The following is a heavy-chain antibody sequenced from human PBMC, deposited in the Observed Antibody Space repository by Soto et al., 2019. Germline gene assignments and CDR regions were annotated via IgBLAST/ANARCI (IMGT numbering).Heavy chain of an antibody. CDR2: MNPNSGNT. D-gene: IGHD3-3*01. CDR3: ARVAPVTIFGVVTPLGYHGMDV. CDR1: GYTFTSYD. J-gene: IGHJ6*02. Sequence: ASVKVSCKASGYTFTSYDINWVRQATGQGLEWMGWMNPNSGNTGYAQKFQGRVTMTRNTSISTAYMELSSLRSEDTAVYYCARVAPVTIFGVVTPLGYHGMDVWGQGTTVTVSS. V-gene: IGHV1-8*01.